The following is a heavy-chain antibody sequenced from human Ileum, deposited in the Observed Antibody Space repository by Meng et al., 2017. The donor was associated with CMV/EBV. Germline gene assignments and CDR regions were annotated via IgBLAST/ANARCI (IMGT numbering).Heavy chain of an antibody. Sequence: SETLSLTCTVSGDSLSPHYWSWTRQSPGKGLEWIGFIHDSGSTIYNPSLQRRVTISVDTSKNQFSLQLNSVTAADTAIYYCARGIGGRAPLDVWGPGTTVT. V-gene: IGHV4-59*11. CDR1: GDSLSPHY. CDR2: IHDSGST. CDR3: ARGIGGRAPLDV. J-gene: IGHJ6*01.